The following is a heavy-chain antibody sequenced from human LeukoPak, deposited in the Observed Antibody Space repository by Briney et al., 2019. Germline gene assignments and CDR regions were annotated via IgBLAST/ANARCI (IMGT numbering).Heavy chain of an antibody. Sequence: ASVKVSCKASGYTFTGYYIHWVRQAPGQGLEWMGIINPVGGGATYAHKFQGRVTMTRDTSISTAYMELSSLRYDDTAVYYCASRGGSGKYDFDFWGRGTLVTVSS. CDR1: GYTFTGYY. CDR3: ASRGGSGKYDFDF. V-gene: IGHV1-46*01. J-gene: IGHJ4*02. D-gene: IGHD3-10*01. CDR2: INPVGGGA.